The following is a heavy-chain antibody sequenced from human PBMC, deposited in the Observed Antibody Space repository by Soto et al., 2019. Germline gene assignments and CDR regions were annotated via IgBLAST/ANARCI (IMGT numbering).Heavy chain of an antibody. J-gene: IGHJ4*02. CDR2: IIPSFAKA. CDR1: GGTSTIYE. V-gene: IGHV1-69*13. Sequence: PEEASTKGPGGTSTIYEIIWRRLAHDQGLEWMGGIIPSFAKANYAKKFQGRVTITADESTSTAYMELSSLRSEDTAVYYCARASGGYYYDSSGYLHCGQGTLVTVS. D-gene: IGHD3-22*01. CDR3: ARASGGYYYDSSGYLH.